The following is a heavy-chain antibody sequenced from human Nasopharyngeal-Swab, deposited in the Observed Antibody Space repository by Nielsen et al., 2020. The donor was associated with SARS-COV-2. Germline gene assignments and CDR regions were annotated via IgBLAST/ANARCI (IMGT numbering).Heavy chain of an antibody. CDR3: ASGRARDHYGDYVPPDY. CDR2: ISSSSSYI. V-gene: IGHV3-21*01. Sequence: GEYLKISCAASGFTFSSYSMNWVRQAPGKGLEWVSSISSSSSYIYYADSVKGRFTISRDNAKNSLFLQMNSLRAEDTAVYYCASGRARDHYGDYVPPDYWGQGTLVTVSS. CDR1: GFTFSSYS. J-gene: IGHJ4*02. D-gene: IGHD4-17*01.